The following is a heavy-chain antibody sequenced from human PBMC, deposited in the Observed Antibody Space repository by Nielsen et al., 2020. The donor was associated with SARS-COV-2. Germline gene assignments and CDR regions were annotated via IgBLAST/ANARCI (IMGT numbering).Heavy chain of an antibody. J-gene: IGHJ6*02. CDR3: ARATDYGEGGMDV. CDR1: GFTFSSTY. Sequence: GESLKISCSASGFTFSSTYMDWVRQAPGKGLEWVAVISYDGSNKYYADSVKGRFTISRDNSKNTLYLQMNSLRAEDTAVYYCARATDYGEGGMDVWGQGTTVTVSS. V-gene: IGHV3-30*03. D-gene: IGHD4-17*01. CDR2: ISYDGSNK.